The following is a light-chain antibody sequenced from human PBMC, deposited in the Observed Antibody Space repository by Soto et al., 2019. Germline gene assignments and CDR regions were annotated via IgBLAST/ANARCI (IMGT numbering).Light chain of an antibody. Sequence: EIVLTQSPATLSLSRGETATLSCRASQSVSGYRGCYQQKPGQAPRLLIYADSNRATGIPARFSGSGSGTDFSLTISSLEPEDFSVYYCQQRYNWPITFGQGTRLEI. CDR2: ADS. CDR3: QQRYNWPIT. V-gene: IGKV3-11*01. CDR1: QSVSGY. J-gene: IGKJ5*01.